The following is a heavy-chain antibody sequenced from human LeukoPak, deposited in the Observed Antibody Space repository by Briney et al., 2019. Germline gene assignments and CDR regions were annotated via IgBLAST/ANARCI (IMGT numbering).Heavy chain of an antibody. Sequence: SQTLSLTCTVSGGSISSGDYYWSWIRQPPGKGLEWIGEINHSGSTNYNPSLKSRVTISVDRSKNQFSLKLSSATAADTAVYYCAREGTDDAFDIWGQGTMVTVSS. CDR3: AREGTDDAFDI. D-gene: IGHD3-10*01. J-gene: IGHJ3*02. CDR1: GGSISSGDYY. V-gene: IGHV4-30-2*01. CDR2: INHSGST.